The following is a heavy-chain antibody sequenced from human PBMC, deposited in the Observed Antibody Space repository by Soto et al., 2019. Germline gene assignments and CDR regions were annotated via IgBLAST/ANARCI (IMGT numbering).Heavy chain of an antibody. CDR1: GFTFNTYS. D-gene: IGHD4-17*01. J-gene: IGHJ1*01. CDR2: ISSSSSYI. Sequence: EEQLVESGGGLVKPGGSLRLSCAASGFTFNTYSMNWVRQAPGKGLEWVSSISSSSSYIYYADSVKGRFTISRDNAKNSLYLQMNSLRAEDTAVYYCARDLNTVTTAYFQHWGQGTLVTVSS. CDR3: ARDLNTVTTAYFQH. V-gene: IGHV3-21*01.